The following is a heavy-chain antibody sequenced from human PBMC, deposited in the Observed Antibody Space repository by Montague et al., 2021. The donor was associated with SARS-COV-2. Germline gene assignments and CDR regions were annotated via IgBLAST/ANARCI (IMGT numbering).Heavy chain of an antibody. V-gene: IGHV3-66*01. Sequence: SLRLSCAASGFSVSTNYVNWVRQVPGKGLEWVSVLYNGENTYYADSVKGRFSVARDNSKNTLYLQMKSLRAEDTAVYYCTRSIGGFDLWGQGTLVSVSS. CDR2: LYNGENT. CDR3: TRSIGGFDL. D-gene: IGHD3-16*01. CDR1: GFSVSTNY. J-gene: IGHJ5*02.